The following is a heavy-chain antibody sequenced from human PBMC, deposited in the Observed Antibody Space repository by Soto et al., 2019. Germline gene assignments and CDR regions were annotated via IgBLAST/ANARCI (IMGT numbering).Heavy chain of an antibody. Sequence: QVQLVESGGGLVKPGGSLRLSCAASGFTFSDYYMSWIRQAPGKGLEWVSYINSSSSYTNYADSVKGRFTISRDNAKNPQYLQMNSLRAEDTAVYYCARTIVAAGGRRYFDLWGRGTLVTVSS. CDR2: INSSSSYT. J-gene: IGHJ2*01. CDR3: ARTIVAAGGRRYFDL. D-gene: IGHD6-13*01. CDR1: GFTFSDYY. V-gene: IGHV3-11*05.